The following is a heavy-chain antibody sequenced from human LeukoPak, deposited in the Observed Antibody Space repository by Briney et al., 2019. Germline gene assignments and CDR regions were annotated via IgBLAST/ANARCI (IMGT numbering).Heavy chain of an antibody. CDR3: ARVHSSAWGFDY. J-gene: IGHJ4*02. CDR2: INVGNGNT. Sequence: GASVTVSCKASGYTFTSYALHWVRQAPGQRLEWMGWINVGNGNTKYSQEFQGRVNITRDTSASTAYMELSSLRSEDMAVYYCARVHSSAWGFDYWGQGTLVTVSS. D-gene: IGHD6-19*01. CDR1: GYTFTSYA. V-gene: IGHV1-3*03.